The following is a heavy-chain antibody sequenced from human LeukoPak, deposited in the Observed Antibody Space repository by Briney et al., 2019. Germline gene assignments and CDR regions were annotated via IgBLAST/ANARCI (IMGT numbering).Heavy chain of an antibody. CDR1: GGSFSGYY. V-gene: IGHV4-34*01. Sequence: SETLSLTCAVYGGSFSGYYWSWIRQPPGKGLEWIGEINHRGSTNYNPSLKSRVTISVDTSKNQFSLKLSSVTAADTAVYYCARGPPTVLMVYAIRYYFDYWGQGTLFTVSS. J-gene: IGHJ4*02. D-gene: IGHD2-8*01. CDR3: ARGPPTVLMVYAIRYYFDY. CDR2: INHRGST.